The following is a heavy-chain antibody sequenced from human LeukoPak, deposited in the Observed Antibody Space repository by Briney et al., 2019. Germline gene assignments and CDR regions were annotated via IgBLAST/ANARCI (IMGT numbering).Heavy chain of an antibody. Sequence: GGSLRLSCAASGFTFSSYAMSWVRQAPGKGLEWLSSISRSGDSIFYADSVKGRFTISRDNDKTTLYLQMNSLRAEDTAVYYCASELYFWGQGTLVTVSS. V-gene: IGHV3-21*01. CDR2: ISRSGDSI. D-gene: IGHD3-10*01. CDR1: GFTFSSYA. J-gene: IGHJ4*02. CDR3: ASELYF.